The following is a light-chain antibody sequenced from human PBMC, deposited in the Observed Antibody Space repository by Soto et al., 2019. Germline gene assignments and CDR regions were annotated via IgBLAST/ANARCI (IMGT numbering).Light chain of an antibody. CDR2: YDS. J-gene: IGLJ3*02. V-gene: IGLV3-21*04. CDR1: NIGSKS. CDR3: QVWDLSSDHVV. Sequence: SYELTQPPSVSVAPEKTARITCGGNNIGSKSVHWYQQRPGQAPVLVIYYDSDRPSGIPERFSGSNSGNTATLTISRVEAADEADYYCQVWDLSSDHVVFGGGTKLTVL.